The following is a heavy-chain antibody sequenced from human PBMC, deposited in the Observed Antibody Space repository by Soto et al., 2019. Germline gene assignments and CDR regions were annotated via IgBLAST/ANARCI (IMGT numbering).Heavy chain of an antibody. CDR1: GSTFSSYG. J-gene: IGHJ4*02. CDR2: ISYDGSNK. CDR3: AKVRSPFYDFWSGYVDY. D-gene: IGHD3-3*01. Sequence: GGSLRLSCAASGSTFSSYGMHWVRQAPGEGLEWVAVISYDGSNKYYADSVKGRFTISRDNSKNTLYLQMNSLRAEDTAVYYCAKVRSPFYDFWSGYVDYWGQGTLVTVSS. V-gene: IGHV3-30*18.